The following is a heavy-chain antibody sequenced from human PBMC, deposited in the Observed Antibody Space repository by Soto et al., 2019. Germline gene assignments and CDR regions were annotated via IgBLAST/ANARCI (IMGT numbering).Heavy chain of an antibody. CDR1: GGSISSGDYY. D-gene: IGHD3-9*01. J-gene: IGHJ2*01. CDR3: ARGTDTWFFAL. V-gene: IGHV4-31*03. Sequence: SETLSLTCTVSGGSISSGDYYWSWIRQHPGKGLEWIGYIYGSGNMYYNSSLKSRVTLSVDTSKNHFSLKLTSVTAADTAVYYCARGTDTWFFALWGRGTLVTVSS. CDR2: IYGSGNM.